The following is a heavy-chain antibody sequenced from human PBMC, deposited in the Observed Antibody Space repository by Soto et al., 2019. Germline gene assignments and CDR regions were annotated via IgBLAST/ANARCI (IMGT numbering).Heavy chain of an antibody. CDR1: GFTFSSYW. CDR2: IKQDESQK. D-gene: IGHD3-16*01. J-gene: IGHJ4*02. V-gene: IGHV3-7*01. Sequence: EVQLVESGGGLVQPGGSLRLSCAASGFTFSSYWMSWVRHSPGKGLEWVAHIKQDESQKYYVDSVKGRFTVSRDNAKDSVYRQMNSLRAEDTAVYYCARAFRWGFDYWGQGTLVTVSS. CDR3: ARAFRWGFDY.